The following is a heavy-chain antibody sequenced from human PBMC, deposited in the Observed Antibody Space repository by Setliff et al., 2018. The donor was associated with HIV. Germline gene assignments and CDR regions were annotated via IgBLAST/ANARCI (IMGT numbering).Heavy chain of an antibody. CDR3: VRDLARVIAH. CDR1: GFIFSRYS. J-gene: IGHJ4*03. V-gene: IGHV3-48*04. Sequence: GSLRLSCAASGFIFSRYSMNWVRQTPGRGLEWIAYISGEETTHYAESVKGRFTISRDNGKNAVYLQMNSLTAEDTALYYCVRDLARVIAHWGQGTVVTVS. CDR2: ISGEETT. D-gene: IGHD2-21*01.